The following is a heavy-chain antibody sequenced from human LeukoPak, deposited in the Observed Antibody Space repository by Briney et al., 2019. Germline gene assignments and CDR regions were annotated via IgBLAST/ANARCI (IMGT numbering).Heavy chain of an antibody. D-gene: IGHD6-6*01. CDR3: VSEGAARRNWFDP. J-gene: IGHJ5*02. CDR1: GFTFSSYS. V-gene: IGHV3-21*01. CDR2: ISSSSSYI. Sequence: GGSLRPSCAASGFTFSSYSMNWVRQAPGKGLEWVSSISSSSSYIYYADSVKGRFTISRDNAKNSLYLQMNSLRAEDTAVYYCVSEGAARRNWFDPWGQGTLVTVSS.